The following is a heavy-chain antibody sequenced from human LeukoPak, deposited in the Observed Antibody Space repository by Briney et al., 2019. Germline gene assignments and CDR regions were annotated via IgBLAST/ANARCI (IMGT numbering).Heavy chain of an antibody. Sequence: GGSLRLSCAASGFTFSSYWMHWVRQAPGKGLVWVSRINSDGSSTSYADSVKGRFTISRDNDKNTLYLQMNSLRAEDTAVYYCARAHYDFWSGYSNGMDVWGQGTTVTVSS. CDR1: GFTFSSYW. CDR3: ARAHYDFWSGYSNGMDV. CDR2: INSDGSST. D-gene: IGHD3-3*01. V-gene: IGHV3-74*01. J-gene: IGHJ6*02.